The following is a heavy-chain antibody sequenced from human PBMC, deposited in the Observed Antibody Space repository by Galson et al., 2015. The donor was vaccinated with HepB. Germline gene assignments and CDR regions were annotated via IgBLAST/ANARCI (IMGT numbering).Heavy chain of an antibody. D-gene: IGHD1-26*01. CDR3: AKMSVGCFYY. J-gene: IGHJ4*02. CDR1: GYIFSNYR. CDR2: IYPGGSDT. Sequence: QSGAEVKKPGESLKISCKGSGYIFSNYRIVWVRQMPGKGLEFMAIIYPGGSDTQYSPSFQGQVTISDDKSTSTAYLQWSSLKASDTAMYYCAKMSVGCFYYWGQGTLVTVAS. V-gene: IGHV5-51*01.